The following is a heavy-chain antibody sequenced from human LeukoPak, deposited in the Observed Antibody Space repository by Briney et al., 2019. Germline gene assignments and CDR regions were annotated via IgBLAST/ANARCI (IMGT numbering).Heavy chain of an antibody. D-gene: IGHD3-10*01. J-gene: IGHJ4*02. Sequence: ASVKVSCKASGYTFTTYGITWVRQAPGQGLEWMGWISAYNGNTNYAQKLQGRVTMTTDTSTSTVYMELRSLRSDDTAVYYCARDTTMVRGVIIDWGQGTLVTVSS. CDR1: GYTFTTYG. CDR2: ISAYNGNT. CDR3: ARDTTMVRGVIID. V-gene: IGHV1-18*01.